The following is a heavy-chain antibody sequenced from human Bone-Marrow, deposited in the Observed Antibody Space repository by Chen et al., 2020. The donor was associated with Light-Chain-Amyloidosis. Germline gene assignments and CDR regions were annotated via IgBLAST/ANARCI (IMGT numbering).Heavy chain of an antibody. CDR3: ARDTHYDFQNGPLSWFDP. J-gene: IGHJ5*02. CDR2: VYYTGIA. D-gene: IGHD3-3*01. CDR1: GGPISHNIYY. Sequence: QLQLQESGPGMVKPSETLSLTCTVSGGPISHNIYYWAWIRQPPGQGMEWIGSVYYTGIAYYSPSLKSRVTMSVDTSRTQFSLSLISVTAADTAIYFCARDTHYDFQNGPLSWFDPWGRGALVTVSS. V-gene: IGHV4-39*07.